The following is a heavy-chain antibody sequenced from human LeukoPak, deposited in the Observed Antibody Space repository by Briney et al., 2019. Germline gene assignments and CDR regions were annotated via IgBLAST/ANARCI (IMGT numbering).Heavy chain of an antibody. V-gene: IGHV4-39*01. CDR2: IYYSGST. CDR3: ARHVNHNPRGTSFPNRAYSGSYGYFYYYYYYMDV. D-gene: IGHD1-26*01. Sequence: SETLSLTCTVSGGSISSSSYYWGWIRQPPGKGLEWIGSIYYSGSTYYNPSLKSRVTISVDTSKNQFSLKLSSVTAADTAVYYCARHVNHNPRGTSFPNRAYSGSYGYFYYYYYYMDVWGKGTTVTISS. J-gene: IGHJ6*03. CDR1: GGSISSSSYY.